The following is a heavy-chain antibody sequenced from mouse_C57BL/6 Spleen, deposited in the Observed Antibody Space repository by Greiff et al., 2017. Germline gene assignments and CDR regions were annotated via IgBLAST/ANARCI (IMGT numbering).Heavy chain of an antibody. Sequence: QVQLKESGAELARPGASVKMSCKASGYTFTSYTMHWVKQRPGQGLEWIGYINPSSGYTKYNQKFKDKATLTADKSSSTAYMQLSSLTSEDSAVYYCARSLYYYGRGAMDYWGQGTSVTVSS. CDR3: ARSLYYYGRGAMDY. V-gene: IGHV1-4*01. CDR2: INPSSGYT. J-gene: IGHJ4*01. D-gene: IGHD1-1*01. CDR1: GYTFTSYT.